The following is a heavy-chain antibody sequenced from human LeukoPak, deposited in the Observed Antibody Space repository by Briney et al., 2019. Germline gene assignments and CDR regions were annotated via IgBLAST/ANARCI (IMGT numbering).Heavy chain of an antibody. Sequence: GSSVKVSCKASGGTFSSYAINWVRQATGQGLEWMGWMNPNSGNTGYAQKFQGRVTMTRNTSISTAYMELSSLRSEDTAVYYCARGRRDDYVWGSSFDYWGQGTLVTVSS. CDR2: MNPNSGNT. J-gene: IGHJ4*02. V-gene: IGHV1-8*02. D-gene: IGHD3-16*01. CDR3: ARGRRDDYVWGSSFDY. CDR1: GGTFSSYA.